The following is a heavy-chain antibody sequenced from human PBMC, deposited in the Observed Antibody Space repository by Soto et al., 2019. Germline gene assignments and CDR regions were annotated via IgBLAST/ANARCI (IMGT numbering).Heavy chain of an antibody. CDR1: DGSSRNYC. CDR2: VYDSATT. V-gene: IGHV4-59*08. J-gene: IGHJ3*02. Sequence: PSETLSLTCTVSDGSSRNYCWNWIRQPPGKGLDWIGYVYDSATTNYNPSLESRVTISVDTSKNQFSLKLTSVTAADTAVYYCARRPGYGNAFDIWGQGTMVTVSS. CDR3: ARRPGYGNAFDI. D-gene: IGHD5-18*01.